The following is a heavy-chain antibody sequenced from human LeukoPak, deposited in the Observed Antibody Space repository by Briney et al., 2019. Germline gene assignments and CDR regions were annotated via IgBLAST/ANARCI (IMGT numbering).Heavy chain of an antibody. CDR2: ITNSGDRT. Sequence: TGGSLRLSCAASGFTFSTYAMSWVRQAPGKGLEWVSSITNSGDRTYYADSVKGRFTISRDNSKNTLHLQMNGLRAEDTAIYYCAKQDSGSHDYWGQGILVTVSS. CDR3: AKQDSGSHDY. CDR1: GFTFSTYA. V-gene: IGHV3-23*01. J-gene: IGHJ4*02. D-gene: IGHD3-10*01.